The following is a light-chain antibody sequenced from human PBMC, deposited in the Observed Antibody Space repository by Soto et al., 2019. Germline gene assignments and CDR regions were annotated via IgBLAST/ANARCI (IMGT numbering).Light chain of an antibody. CDR2: DAS. J-gene: IGKJ1*01. CDR1: QSVDRY. CDR3: QQYKYYTWT. Sequence: DIQMTQSPSTLSASVGDRVSITCRASQSVDRYLAWYQQKPGKAPHLLIYDASSLESGVPSRFRGSGSGTEFTLTISSLQPDDFTTFDCQQYKYYTWTLGQGTKVEV. V-gene: IGKV1-5*01.